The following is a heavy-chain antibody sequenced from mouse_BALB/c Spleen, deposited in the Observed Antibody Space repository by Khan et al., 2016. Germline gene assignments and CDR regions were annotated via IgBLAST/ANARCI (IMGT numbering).Heavy chain of an antibody. Sequence: EVQLQESGPDLVKPSQSVSLTCTVTGYSITSHYSWHWIRHFPGNKVEWMGYIHYSGSTDFNPSLNSRNSITRDTSKNQFFLQLNSVTTEDTATYYCATSSSGYWYYFDYWGQGTTLTVSS. CDR1: GYSITSHYS. J-gene: IGHJ2*01. CDR2: IHYSGST. D-gene: IGHD3-1*01. V-gene: IGHV3-1*02. CDR3: ATSSSGYWYYFDY.